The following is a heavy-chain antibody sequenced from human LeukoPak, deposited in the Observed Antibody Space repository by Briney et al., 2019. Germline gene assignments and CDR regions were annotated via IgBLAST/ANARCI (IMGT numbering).Heavy chain of an antibody. D-gene: IGHD4-23*01. V-gene: IGHV4-38-2*01. CDR2: MYHSGST. CDR3: AKQGPTVVTHFDS. CDR1: GYSISSGYY. J-gene: IGHJ4*02. Sequence: SETLSLTCAVSGYSISSGYYWGWIRQPPGKGLDWIASMYHSGSTYYNPSLKSRVTISVDTSKNQFTLRLSSVTAADTAVYYCAKQGPTVVTHFDSWGQGTLVTVSS.